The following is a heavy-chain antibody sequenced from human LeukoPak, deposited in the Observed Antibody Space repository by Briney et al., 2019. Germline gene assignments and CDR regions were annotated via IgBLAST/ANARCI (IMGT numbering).Heavy chain of an antibody. Sequence: GGSLRLSCAASGFTFSNYGMSWVRQAPGKGLEWVSSISSSSSYIYYADSVKGRFTISRDNAKNSLYLQMNSLRAEDTAVYYCARDVAVDNVLYYYYGMDVWGQGTTVTVSS. CDR2: ISSSSSYI. CDR3: ARDVAVDNVLYYYYGMDV. D-gene: IGHD2-15*01. J-gene: IGHJ6*02. V-gene: IGHV3-21*01. CDR1: GFTFSNYG.